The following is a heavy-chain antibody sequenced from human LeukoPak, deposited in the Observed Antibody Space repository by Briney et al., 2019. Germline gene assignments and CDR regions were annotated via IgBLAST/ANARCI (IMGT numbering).Heavy chain of an antibody. CDR3: ATGVRIWFGEVSHYYFDY. CDR1: GYTLTELS. J-gene: IGHJ4*02. V-gene: IGHV1-24*01. CDR2: FDPEDGET. D-gene: IGHD3-10*01. Sequence: ASVKFSCKVSGYTLTELSMHWVRPAPGKGLEWRGGFDPEDGETIYAQKFQGRVTMTEDTSTDTAYMELSSLRSEDTAGYYCATGVRIWFGEVSHYYFDYWGQRTLVTVSS.